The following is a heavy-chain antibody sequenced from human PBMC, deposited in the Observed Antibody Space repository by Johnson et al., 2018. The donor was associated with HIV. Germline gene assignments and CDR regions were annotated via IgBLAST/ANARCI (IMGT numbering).Heavy chain of an antibody. V-gene: IGHV3-66*01. CDR2: IYSGGNT. CDR1: GFSVSSNY. J-gene: IGHJ3*02. CDR3: ARAQLLADDAFNN. Sequence: MLLVESGGGLVQPGGSLRLSCSASGFSVSSNYMTWVRQAPGKGLEWVSVIYSGGNTYYADSVKGRFTISRDNAKNTLYLQLNSLRVEDTAIYYCARAQLLADDAFNNWGQGTMVTVSS. D-gene: IGHD6-6*01.